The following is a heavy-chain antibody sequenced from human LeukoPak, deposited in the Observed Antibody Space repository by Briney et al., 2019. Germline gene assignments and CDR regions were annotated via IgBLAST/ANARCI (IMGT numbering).Heavy chain of an antibody. CDR2: ITGGGAP. D-gene: IGHD4-17*01. V-gene: IGHV3-23*01. CDR3: ARDPNGDYLGAFEF. J-gene: IGHJ3*01. Sequence: GGSLRLSCVASGFTFARFAVMWLRQAPGRRLEWVSAITGGGAPRHADSVKGRFTISRDNSKNTLYLQMNSLRAEDSAQYFCARDPNGDYLGAFEFCGQGTVVTVSS. CDR1: GFTFARFA.